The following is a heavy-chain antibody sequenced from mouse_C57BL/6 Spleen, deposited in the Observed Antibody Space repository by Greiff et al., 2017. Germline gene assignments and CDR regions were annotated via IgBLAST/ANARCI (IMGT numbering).Heavy chain of an antibody. CDR1: GYTFTSYW. CDR3: ARTDYYGSSYYYARDY. J-gene: IGHJ4*01. CDR2: IDPSDSET. Sequence: QVQLQQPGAELVRPGSSVKLSCKASGYTFTSYWMHWVKQRPIQGLEWIGNIDPSDSETHYNQKFKDKATLTVDKSSSTAYMQLSSLTSEDSAVYYCARTDYYGSSYYYARDYWGQGTSVTVSS. V-gene: IGHV1-52*01. D-gene: IGHD1-1*01.